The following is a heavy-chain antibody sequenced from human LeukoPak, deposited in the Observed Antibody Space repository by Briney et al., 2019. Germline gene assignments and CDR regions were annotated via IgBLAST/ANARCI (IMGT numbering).Heavy chain of an antibody. J-gene: IGHJ6*03. CDR1: GGTFSSYG. CDR2: IIGVSGTT. CDR3: ARHSTTWTGNPYYYIDF. V-gene: IGHV1-69*06. Sequence: ASVKVSCKASGGTFSSYGISWVRQVPGQGLEWMGGIIGVSGTTNYAQKFQGRLTITAAKSSSTVYMDLSSLTSEDTAVYFCARHSTTWTGNPYYYIDFWGRGTSVTVSS. D-gene: IGHD1-1*01.